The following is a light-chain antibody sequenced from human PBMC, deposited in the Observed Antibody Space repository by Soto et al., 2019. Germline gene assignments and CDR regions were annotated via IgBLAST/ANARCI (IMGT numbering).Light chain of an antibody. CDR3: QHYNSYSEA. V-gene: IGKV1-39*01. Sequence: DLPMTPSPSSLSASVGGRVTITCRASQSISTYLNWYQQTPGKAPKLLIYAASSLQSGVPSRFSGSGSGTEFTLTISSLQPDDFATYYCQHYNSYSEAFGQGTKVDIK. J-gene: IGKJ1*01. CDR1: QSISTY. CDR2: AAS.